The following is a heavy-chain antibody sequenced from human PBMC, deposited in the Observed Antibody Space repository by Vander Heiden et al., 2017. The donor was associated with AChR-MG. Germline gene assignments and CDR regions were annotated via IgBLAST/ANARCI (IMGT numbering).Heavy chain of an antibody. V-gene: IGHV1-69*08. CDR2: IIPILGIE. D-gene: IGHD1-26*01. Sequence: QVQLVQSGAEVKKPGSSVKVSCKASGGTFSSYTISWVRQAPGQGLEWRGRIIPILGIENYAQKFQGRVTITADKSTSTAYRELSSLRSEDTAVYYCARDRGVGATGKFDYWGQGTLVTVSS. J-gene: IGHJ4*02. CDR1: GGTFSSYT. CDR3: ARDRGVGATGKFDY.